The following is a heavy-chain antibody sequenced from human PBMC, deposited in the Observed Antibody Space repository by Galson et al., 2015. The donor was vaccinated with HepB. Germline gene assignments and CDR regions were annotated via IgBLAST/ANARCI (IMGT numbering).Heavy chain of an antibody. CDR1: GYTFTAYY. V-gene: IGHV1-2*06. CDR2: INPNSGDT. D-gene: IGHD2-2*01. Sequence: SVKVSCKASGYTFTAYYMHWVRQAPRQGLEWMGRINPNSGDTNYAQKFQGRVTMTRDTSIDTAYMELSRLTFDDTAVYYCVRVPTAEPNDFWGQGTLVTVSS. CDR3: VRVPTAEPNDF. J-gene: IGHJ4*02.